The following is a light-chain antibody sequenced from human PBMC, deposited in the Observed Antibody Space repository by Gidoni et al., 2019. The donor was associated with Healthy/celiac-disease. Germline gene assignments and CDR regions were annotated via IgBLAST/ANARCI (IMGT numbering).Light chain of an antibody. V-gene: IGKV3-15*01. Sequence: DIVMTQSPDTLSVSPGARATLSCRASQSVSSNLAWYQQKPGQAPRLLIYGASTRATGIPARFSGSGSGTEFTLTISSLQSEDFAVYYCQQYNNWPPMYTFGQGTKLEIK. J-gene: IGKJ2*01. CDR3: QQYNNWPPMYT. CDR2: GAS. CDR1: QSVSSN.